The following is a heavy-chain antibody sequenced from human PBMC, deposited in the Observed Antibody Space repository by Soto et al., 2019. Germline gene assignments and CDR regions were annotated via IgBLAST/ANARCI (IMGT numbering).Heavy chain of an antibody. CDR1: GFTFSRNG. D-gene: IGHD5-12*01. CDR3: AKDVGRGLGAYGEGIDY. CDR2: ISYDGSNK. J-gene: IGHJ4*02. V-gene: IGHV3-30*18. Sequence: QVQLVESGGGVVQPGRSLRLSCAASGFTFSRNGMHWVRRAPGKGLEWVAVISYDGSNKDYADSVKGRFTISRDNSKNTLYLQMNSLRAEDTAVYYCAKDVGRGLGAYGEGIDYWGQGTLVTVAS.